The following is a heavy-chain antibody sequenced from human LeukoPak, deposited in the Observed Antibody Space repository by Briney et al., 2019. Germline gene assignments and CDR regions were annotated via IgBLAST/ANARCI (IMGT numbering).Heavy chain of an antibody. J-gene: IGHJ4*02. D-gene: IGHD3-10*01. CDR2: ISYDGSNK. CDR3: ATGSQIREAEY. CDR1: GFTFSSYG. Sequence: GGSLRLSCAASGFTFSSYGMHWVRQAPGKGLEWVAVISYDGSNKYYADSVKGRFTISRVNSKNTLYLQMNSLRAEDTAVYYCATGSQIREAEYWGQGTLVTVSS. V-gene: IGHV3-30*03.